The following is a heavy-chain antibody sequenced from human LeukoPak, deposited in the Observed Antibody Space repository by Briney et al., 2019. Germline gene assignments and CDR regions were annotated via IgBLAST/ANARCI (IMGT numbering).Heavy chain of an antibody. CDR3: AKAAGMYGNYPFDD. Sequence: GGSLRLSCAASKFTFSFSAMTWVRQAPGKGLGWVSTISGRGDSTYYADSVKGRFTISRDNSKNTLYLQMNSLRAEDTAVYYCAKAAGMYGNYPFDDWGQGTLATVSS. D-gene: IGHD4-11*01. J-gene: IGHJ4*02. V-gene: IGHV3-23*01. CDR1: KFTFSFSA. CDR2: ISGRGDST.